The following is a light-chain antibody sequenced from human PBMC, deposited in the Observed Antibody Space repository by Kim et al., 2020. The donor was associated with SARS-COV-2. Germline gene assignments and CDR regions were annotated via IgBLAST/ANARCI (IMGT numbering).Light chain of an antibody. CDR3: SSYTSSTTYV. CDR1: NSDVGGYNH. V-gene: IGLV2-14*03. CDR2: DVS. Sequence: GQSITISCPGTNSDVGGYNHVSWYQQHPGKAPKLMVYDVSQRPSGVSNRFSGSKSGNTASLTISGLQAEDEADYYCSSYTSSTTYVFGSGTQLTVL. J-gene: IGLJ1*01.